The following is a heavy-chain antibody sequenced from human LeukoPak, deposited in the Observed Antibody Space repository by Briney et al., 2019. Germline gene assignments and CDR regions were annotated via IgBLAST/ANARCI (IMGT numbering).Heavy chain of an antibody. D-gene: IGHD3-16*01. CDR1: EFSSSSYG. CDR2: ISGSGNDI. J-gene: IGHJ4*02. CDR3: ASPLGEAIFH. Sequence: GGSLRLSCAASEFSSSSYGMNWVRQAPGKGLEWLSYISGSGNDIYYADSVKGRFTSSRDNAKNSLYLQLNSLRAEDTAVYYCASPLGEAIFHWGQGTLVTVSS. V-gene: IGHV3-48*03.